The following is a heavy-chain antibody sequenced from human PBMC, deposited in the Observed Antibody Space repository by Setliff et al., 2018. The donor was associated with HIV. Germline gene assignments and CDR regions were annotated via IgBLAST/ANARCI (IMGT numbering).Heavy chain of an antibody. CDR1: GETFNDFY. D-gene: IGHD5-12*01. CDR3: ATCPWDFFGYSGYDVIDY. J-gene: IGHJ4*02. V-gene: IGHV4-34*08. Sequence: PSETLSLTCAVYGETFNDFYWSWIRQAPGKGLEWIGEIKPSEGTNNNPSLKSRVTMSVDTSKKQFSLNLRSMTAADTAVYHCATCPWDFFGYSGYDVIDYWGPGTQVTVSS. CDR2: IKPSEGT.